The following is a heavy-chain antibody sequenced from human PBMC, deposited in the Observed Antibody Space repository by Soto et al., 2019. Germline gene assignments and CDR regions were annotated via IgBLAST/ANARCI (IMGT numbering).Heavy chain of an antibody. CDR2: ISGSGERT. CDR1: GFTFSGYA. CDR3: AKEAGATFLGRIDY. V-gene: IGHV3-23*01. D-gene: IGHD6-19*01. Sequence: GGSLRLSCAASGFTFSGYAMSWVRQAPGKGLEWVSGISGSGERTYYADSVKGRFTISRDNSKNTLYLQMKSLRAEGTAVYYCAKEAGATFLGRIDYWGQGALVTVSS. J-gene: IGHJ4*02.